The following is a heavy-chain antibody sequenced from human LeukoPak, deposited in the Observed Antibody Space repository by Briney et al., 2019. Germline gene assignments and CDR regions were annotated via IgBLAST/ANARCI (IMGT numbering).Heavy chain of an antibody. CDR3: ARDSGYLAEYFQH. J-gene: IGHJ1*01. Sequence: SETLSLTCTVSGGSISGYYWSWIRQPPGKGLEWIGYIYYSGSTNYNPSLKSRVTISVDTSKNQFSLKLSSVTAADTAVYYCARDSGYLAEYFQHWGQGTLVTVSS. CDR1: GGSISGYY. CDR2: IYYSGST. V-gene: IGHV4-59*01. D-gene: IGHD5-12*01.